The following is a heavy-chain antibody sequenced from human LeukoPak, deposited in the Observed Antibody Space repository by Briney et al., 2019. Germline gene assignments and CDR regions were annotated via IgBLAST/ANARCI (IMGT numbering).Heavy chain of an antibody. D-gene: IGHD6-25*01. V-gene: IGHV6-1*01. CDR1: GDSVSSNTAA. J-gene: IGHJ4*02. Sequence: SQTLSLTCAISGDSVSSNTAAWNWIRQSPSRGLECLGRTYYRSKWYNDYAVSVKSRITINPDTSKKQFSLQLNSVTPEDTAVYYCARDLPEAAPFDYWGQGTLVTVSS. CDR3: ARDLPEAAPFDY. CDR2: TYYRSKWYN.